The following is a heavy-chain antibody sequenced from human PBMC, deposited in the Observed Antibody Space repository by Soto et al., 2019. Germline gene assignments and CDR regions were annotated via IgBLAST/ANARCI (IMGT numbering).Heavy chain of an antibody. CDR1: GYTFTDYY. Sequence: QVHLVQSGTEVKMSGASVKVSCKASGYTFTDYYIHWVRQAPGQGLEWLGWINPNTGATNYAQNFHGCVTMTSDTPISTAYIELSRLKSGDTAVYYCARETIYTMSLDFWCQGTMVTVSS. J-gene: IGHJ3*01. V-gene: IGHV1-2*04. CDR2: INPNTGAT. CDR3: ARETIYTMSLDF. D-gene: IGHD3-9*01.